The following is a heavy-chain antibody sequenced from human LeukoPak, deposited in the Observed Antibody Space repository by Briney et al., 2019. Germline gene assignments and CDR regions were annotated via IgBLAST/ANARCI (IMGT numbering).Heavy chain of an antibody. Sequence: ASVKVSCKASGYTFTGYYMHWVRQAPGQGLEWTGWINPNSGGTNYAQKFQGRVAMARDTSISTAYMELSRLRSDDTAVYYCARPAPYYYDSSGYYLQHWGQGTLVTVSS. V-gene: IGHV1-2*02. CDR2: INPNSGGT. CDR3: ARPAPYYYDSSGYYLQH. CDR1: GYTFTGYY. J-gene: IGHJ1*01. D-gene: IGHD3-22*01.